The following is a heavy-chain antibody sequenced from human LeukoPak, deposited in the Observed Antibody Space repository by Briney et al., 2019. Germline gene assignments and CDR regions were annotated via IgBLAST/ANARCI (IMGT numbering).Heavy chain of an antibody. D-gene: IGHD7-27*01. CDR3: ARTMGIKHYDAFDI. CDR2: ISAYNGNT. Sequence: ALVKVSCKASGYTFTSYGISSVRHAPGQGLEWMGWISAYNGNTNYAQKLQGRVTMTTDTSTSTAYMELRSLRSDDTAVYYCARTMGIKHYDAFDIWGQGTMVTVSS. V-gene: IGHV1-18*01. CDR1: GYTFTSYG. J-gene: IGHJ3*02.